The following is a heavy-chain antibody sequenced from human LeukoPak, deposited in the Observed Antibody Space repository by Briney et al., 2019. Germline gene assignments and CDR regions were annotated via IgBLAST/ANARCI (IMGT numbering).Heavy chain of an antibody. D-gene: IGHD3-16*01. CDR1: GFTFSSYW. Sequence: GGSLRLSCAASGFTFSSYWMHWVRQAPGKGLVWVSRINSDGSSTTYADSVKGRFTISRDNAKNTLYLQMNSLRVEDTGVYYCAKDDAWGRFYHWGQGTLVTVSS. CDR2: INSDGSST. V-gene: IGHV3-74*01. J-gene: IGHJ1*01. CDR3: AKDDAWGRFYH.